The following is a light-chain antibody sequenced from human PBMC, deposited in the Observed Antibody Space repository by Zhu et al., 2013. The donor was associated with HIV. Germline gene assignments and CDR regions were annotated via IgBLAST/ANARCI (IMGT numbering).Light chain of an antibody. CDR2: DDR. CDR1: KIESKS. Sequence: SYVLSQPPSVSVAPGQTARISCGGNKIESKSVHWYQQKAGQAPSLVVYDDRDRPSGIPERFSASQSGTSASLGISGLQSEDEAEYYCAAWDDSLNGPVFGGGTQLTVL. V-gene: IGLV3-21*02. J-gene: IGLJ7*01. CDR3: AAWDDSLNGPV.